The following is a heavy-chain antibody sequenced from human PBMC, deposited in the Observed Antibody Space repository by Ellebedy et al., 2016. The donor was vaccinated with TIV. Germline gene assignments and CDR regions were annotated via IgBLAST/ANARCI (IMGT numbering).Heavy chain of an antibody. D-gene: IGHD4-17*01. CDR2: INQGGSDK. J-gene: IGHJ3*02. V-gene: IGHV3-7*01. Sequence: GGSLRLSCGASGFSFRSYWMTWVRQAPGKGLEWVANINQGGSDKYYVDSVKGRFTVSRDNAKNSLYLQMTSLRADDTAVYYCATDGSYGDYLSPTHAFVMWGQGTVVTVSS. CDR3: ATDGSYGDYLSPTHAFVM. CDR1: GFSFRSYW.